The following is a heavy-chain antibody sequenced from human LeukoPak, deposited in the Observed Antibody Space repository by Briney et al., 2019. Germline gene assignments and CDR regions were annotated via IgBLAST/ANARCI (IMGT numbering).Heavy chain of an antibody. Sequence: ASVKVSCKASGYTFTSYGISWVRQAPGQGLEWMGWISAYNGNTNYAQKLQGRVTMTTDTSTSTAYMELRSLRSDDTAVYYCARDSSTGWGGNDNWFDPWGQGTLVTVSS. CDR2: ISAYNGNT. CDR1: GYTFTSYG. J-gene: IGHJ5*02. CDR3: ARDSSTGWGGNDNWFDP. D-gene: IGHD2-2*01. V-gene: IGHV1-18*01.